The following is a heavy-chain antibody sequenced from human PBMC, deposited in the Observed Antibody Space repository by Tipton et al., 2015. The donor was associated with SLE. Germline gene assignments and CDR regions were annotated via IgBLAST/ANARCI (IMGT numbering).Heavy chain of an antibody. CDR3: ARVHYDFWSGYFDY. Sequence: LSCAVYGGSFSGYSWSWIRQSPGKGLEWIGEINHSGSTNYNPSLKSRVTISVDTSKNQFSLKLSSVTAADTAVYYCARVHYDFWSGYFDYWGQGTLVTVSS. J-gene: IGHJ4*02. CDR2: INHSGST. CDR1: GGSFSGYS. D-gene: IGHD3-3*01. V-gene: IGHV4-34*01.